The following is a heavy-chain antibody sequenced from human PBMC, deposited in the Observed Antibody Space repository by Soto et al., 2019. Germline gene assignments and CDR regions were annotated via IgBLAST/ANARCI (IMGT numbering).Heavy chain of an antibody. CDR3: ARDRLGGYDFHYMDV. Sequence: QVLLQESGPVLVKPSETLSLTCTVSGGSISSYYWSWIRQPPGKGLEWIGYIYYSGSTNYNPSLKSRVTISVDTSKNQFSLKLSSVTAADTAVYYCARDRLGGYDFHYMDVCCKGTTVTVSS. V-gene: IGHV4-59*01. CDR2: IYYSGST. D-gene: IGHD5-12*01. J-gene: IGHJ6*03. CDR1: GGSISSYY.